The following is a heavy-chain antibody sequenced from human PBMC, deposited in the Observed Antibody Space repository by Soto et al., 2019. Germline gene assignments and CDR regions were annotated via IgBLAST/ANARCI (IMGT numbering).Heavy chain of an antibody. Sequence: SVKVSCKASGYTFRGFYMHWVRQAPGQGLEWMGGIIPIFGTATYAQKFQGRVTITADESTSTAYMELSSLRSEDTAVYYCARSRYYYGSGSGNTLDYWGQGTLVTVSS. CDR3: ARSRYYYGSGSGNTLDY. D-gene: IGHD3-10*01. J-gene: IGHJ4*02. CDR2: IIPIFGTA. V-gene: IGHV1-69*13. CDR1: GYTFRGFY.